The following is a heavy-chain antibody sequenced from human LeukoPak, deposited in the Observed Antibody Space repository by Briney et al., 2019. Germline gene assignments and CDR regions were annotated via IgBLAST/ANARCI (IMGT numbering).Heavy chain of an antibody. CDR3: GRRYYYGSGSYSDY. V-gene: IGHV1-18*01. D-gene: IGHD3-10*01. Sequence: GASVSVSCKASGYAFTNYGISWVRQAPGQGLEWMGWISAYNGNTQYAQKLQGRVTMTTDTSTSTVYMELRSLRSDDTAVYYCGRRYYYGSGSYSDYWGQGTLVTVSS. CDR1: GYAFTNYG. J-gene: IGHJ4*02. CDR2: ISAYNGNT.